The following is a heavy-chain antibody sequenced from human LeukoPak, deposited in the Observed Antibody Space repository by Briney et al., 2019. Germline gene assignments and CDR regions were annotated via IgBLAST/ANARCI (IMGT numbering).Heavy chain of an antibody. CDR2: ISYDGSNK. D-gene: IGHD2-2*01. CDR1: GLTFSSYA. Sequence: GGSLTLSCAVSGLTFSSYAMHWVRRAPGKGREWVAVISYDGSNKYYAVSVKRRLTLSRHNYKNTLYAQKNTLRAEDTAVYYCARVHTRVPAALVDTALDYWGQGTLVTVSS. J-gene: IGHJ4*02. V-gene: IGHV3-30-3*01. CDR3: ARVHTRVPAALVDTALDY.